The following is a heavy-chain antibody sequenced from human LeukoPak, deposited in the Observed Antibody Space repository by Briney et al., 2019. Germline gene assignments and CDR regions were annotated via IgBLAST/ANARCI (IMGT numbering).Heavy chain of an antibody. D-gene: IGHD3-10*01. CDR2: ISGSGGST. CDR3: ASPLVVQGVIGAFDI. J-gene: IGHJ3*02. CDR1: GFTFSSYA. Sequence: GGSLRLSCAASGFTFSSYAMSWVRQAPGKGLEWVSAISGSGGSTYYADSVKGRFTISRDNAKNSLYLQMNSLRAEDTAVYYCASPLVVQGVIGAFDIWGQGTMVTVSS. V-gene: IGHV3-23*01.